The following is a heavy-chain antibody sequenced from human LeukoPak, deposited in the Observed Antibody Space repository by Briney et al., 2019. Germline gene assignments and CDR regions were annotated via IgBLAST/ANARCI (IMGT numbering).Heavy chain of an antibody. Sequence: GRSLRLSCAASGFTFSSYAISWVRQAPGQGLEWMGGIIPIFGTANYAQKFQGRVTITTDESTSTAYMELSSLRSEDTAVYYCARGFDYGDPHIGENWGQGTLVTVSS. D-gene: IGHD4-17*01. CDR2: IIPIFGTA. CDR3: ARGFDYGDPHIGEN. CDR1: GFTFSSYA. V-gene: IGHV1-69*05. J-gene: IGHJ4*02.